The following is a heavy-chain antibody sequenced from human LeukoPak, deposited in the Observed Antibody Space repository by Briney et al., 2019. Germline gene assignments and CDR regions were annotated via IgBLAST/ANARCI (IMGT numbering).Heavy chain of an antibody. J-gene: IGHJ4*02. Sequence: AGSLRLSCAASGFTLGVYWMTWVRQAPGKGLEWVANINQDGSEKHYLDSVKGRFTISRDNPRNSLSLQMSSLRAEDTAIYYCARNSESLTHPKYWGQGTLVTVSS. V-gene: IGHV3-7*01. CDR1: GFTLGVYW. CDR3: ARNSESLTHPKY. D-gene: IGHD1-14*01. CDR2: INQDGSEK.